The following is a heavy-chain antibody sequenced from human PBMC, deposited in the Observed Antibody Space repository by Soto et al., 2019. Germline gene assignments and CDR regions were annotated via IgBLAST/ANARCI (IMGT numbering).Heavy chain of an antibody. Sequence: SETLSLTCTVSGGSISSGDYYWSWIRQPPGKGLEWIGYIYYSGSTNYNPSLKSRVTISVDTSKNQFSLKLSSVTAADTAVYYCAREGGSYYHYGMDVWGQGTTVTVSS. D-gene: IGHD1-26*01. V-gene: IGHV4-61*08. CDR1: GGSISSGDYY. CDR3: AREGGSYYHYGMDV. CDR2: IYYSGST. J-gene: IGHJ6*02.